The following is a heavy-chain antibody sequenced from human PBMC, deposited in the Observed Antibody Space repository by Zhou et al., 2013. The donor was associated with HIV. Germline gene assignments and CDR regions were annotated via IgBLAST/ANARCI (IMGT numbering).Heavy chain of an antibody. J-gene: IGHJ3*02. CDR2: IVPISATA. V-gene: IGHV1-69*12. CDR3: ARGVHYDSSGYYYVRNAFDI. Sequence: QVQLVQSGAEVKKPGSSVKVSCKASGGTFSSYAINWVRQAPGQGLEWMGGIVPISATANYAQKFQGRVTITADEFTSTAYMELSSLRSEDTAVYYCARGVHYDSSGYYYVRNAFDIWGQGTMVTVSS. D-gene: IGHD3-22*01. CDR1: GGTFSSYA.